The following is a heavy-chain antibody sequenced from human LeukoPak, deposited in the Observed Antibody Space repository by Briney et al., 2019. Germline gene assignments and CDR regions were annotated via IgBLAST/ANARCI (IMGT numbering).Heavy chain of an antibody. CDR3: ARRPYYYDSSGYGGYYYRMDV. CDR1: LGTFSSYA. D-gene: IGHD3-22*01. Sequence: SVTVSCKASLGTFSSYAISWVRQAPGQGLEWMGGIIPIFCTENYAQKFQGRVTITADESTSTAYTELSSLRSEDTPVYYCARRPYYYDSSGYGGYYYRMDVWGQGTTVSVS. V-gene: IGHV1-69*13. J-gene: IGHJ6*02. CDR2: IIPIFCTE.